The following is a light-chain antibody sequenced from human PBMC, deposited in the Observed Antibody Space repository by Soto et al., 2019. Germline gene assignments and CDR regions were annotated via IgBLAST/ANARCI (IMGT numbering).Light chain of an antibody. CDR3: HQYGNSPPGT. J-gene: IGKJ5*01. V-gene: IGKV3-20*01. CDR1: QSVGNSH. Sequence: ETVLTQSPGTLYFSPGERATLSCRASQSVGNSHVAWYQQRRGLPPRLLIYGASNRATGIPDRFSGSGSEADFTLTISRLEPEDFAVYFCHQYGNSPPGTFGQGTRL. CDR2: GAS.